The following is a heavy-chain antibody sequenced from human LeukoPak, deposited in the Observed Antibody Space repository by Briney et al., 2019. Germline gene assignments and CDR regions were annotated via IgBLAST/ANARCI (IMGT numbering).Heavy chain of an antibody. Sequence: TSETLSLTCTVSGGSISSYYWCWIRQPPGKGLEWMGYIYYSGSTNYNPSLKSRVTISVDTSKNQFSLKLSSVTAADMAVYYCARRGYDSSGYLYAYYFAYWGQGTLVTVSS. CDR1: GGSISSYY. V-gene: IGHV4-59*08. CDR2: IYYSGST. CDR3: ARRGYDSSGYLYAYYFAY. D-gene: IGHD3-22*01. J-gene: IGHJ4*02.